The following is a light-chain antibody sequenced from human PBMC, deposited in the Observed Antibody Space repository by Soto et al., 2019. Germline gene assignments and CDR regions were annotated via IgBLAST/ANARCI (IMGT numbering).Light chain of an antibody. CDR3: QQYDTYPRT. CDR1: QSISNW. CDR2: KAS. Sequence: DIQMTQSPSTLSASVGDRVTITCRASQSISNWLAWYQQKPGKAPKLLIFKASTLESGVPSRFSGSGSGTEFTLNISSLQPDDFATYHCQQYDTYPRTFGQGTMVDIK. J-gene: IGKJ1*01. V-gene: IGKV1-5*03.